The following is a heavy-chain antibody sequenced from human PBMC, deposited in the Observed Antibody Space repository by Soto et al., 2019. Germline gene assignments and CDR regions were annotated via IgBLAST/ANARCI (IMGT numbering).Heavy chain of an antibody. D-gene: IGHD6-19*01. CDR1: GYTFTSYD. CDR2: MNPNSGNT. Sequence: QVQLVQSGAEVKKPGASVKVSCKASGYTFTSYDINWVRQATGQGLEWMGWMNPNSGNTGYAQKFQGRVNMTRNTSISTAYMELSSLRSEDTAVYYCARGYSSGWFGEGDYFDYWGQGTLVTVSS. V-gene: IGHV1-8*01. J-gene: IGHJ4*02. CDR3: ARGYSSGWFGEGDYFDY.